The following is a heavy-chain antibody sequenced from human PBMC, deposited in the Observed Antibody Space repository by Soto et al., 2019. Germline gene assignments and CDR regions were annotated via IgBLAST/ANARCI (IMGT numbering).Heavy chain of an antibody. V-gene: IGHV3-30*18. J-gene: IGHJ4*02. Sequence: GSLRLSCAASGFTFSSYGMHWVRQAPGKGLEWVAVISYDGSNKYYADSVKGRFTISRDNSKNTLYLQMNSLRAEDTAVYYCAKDRYGVPYFDYWGQGTLVTVSS. CDR3: AKDRYGVPYFDY. D-gene: IGHD4-17*01. CDR2: ISYDGSNK. CDR1: GFTFSSYG.